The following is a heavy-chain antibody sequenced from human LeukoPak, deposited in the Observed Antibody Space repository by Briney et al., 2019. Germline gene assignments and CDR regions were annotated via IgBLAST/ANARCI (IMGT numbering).Heavy chain of an antibody. CDR3: AKDHFSHYYGSGTYRHYYFDY. V-gene: IGHV3-23*01. CDR1: GFTFSSYA. Sequence: GGSLRLSCAASGFTFSSYAMSWVRQPPGKGLEWVSGISGRGSSTYYADSVKGRFTISRDNSGYTLNLQLNSLSAEDTAVYYCAKDHFSHYYGSGTYRHYYFDYWGQGILVTVSS. CDR2: ISGRGSST. J-gene: IGHJ4*02. D-gene: IGHD3-10*01.